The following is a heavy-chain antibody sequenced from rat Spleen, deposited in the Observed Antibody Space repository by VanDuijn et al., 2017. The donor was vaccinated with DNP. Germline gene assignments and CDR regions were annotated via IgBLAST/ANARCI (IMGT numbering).Heavy chain of an antibody. CDR3: ARWNIGTSTLDY. CDR1: GYSITSNY. D-gene: IGHD1-5*01. V-gene: IGHV3-1*01. CDR2: ISYRGST. Sequence: EVQLQESGPGLVKPSQSLSLTCSVTGYSITSNYWGWIRKFPGNKMEWVGPISYRGSTTYNPSLKSRISIIRDTSKNQFFLQLNSVTAEDTATYYCARWNIGTSTLDYWGQGVMVTVSS. J-gene: IGHJ2*01.